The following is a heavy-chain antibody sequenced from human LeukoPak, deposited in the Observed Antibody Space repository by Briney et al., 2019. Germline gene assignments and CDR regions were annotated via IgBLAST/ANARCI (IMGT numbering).Heavy chain of an antibody. CDR2: ISYDGSNK. J-gene: IGHJ4*02. Sequence: GGSLRLSCAASGFTFNIYAMHWVRQAPGKGLEWVAVISYDGSNKFYADSVKGRFTISRDNAKNSLYLQMNSLRDDDTAVYYCARSSGWFLDYWGQGTLVTVSS. V-gene: IGHV3-30-3*01. CDR1: GFTFNIYA. D-gene: IGHD6-19*01. CDR3: ARSSGWFLDY.